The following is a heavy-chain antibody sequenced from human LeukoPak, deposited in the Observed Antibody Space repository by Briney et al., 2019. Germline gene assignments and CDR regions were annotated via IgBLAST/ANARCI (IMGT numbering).Heavy chain of an antibody. D-gene: IGHD6-19*01. CDR3: ARRAVAGTGAFDI. J-gene: IGHJ3*02. V-gene: IGHV4-59*08. Sequence: SETLSLTCTVSGGSISSYYWSWIRQPPGKGLEWIGYIYYSGSTNYNPSLRSRVTISADTSKNQFSLKLTSVTAADKAVYFCARRAVAGTGAFDIWGQGIMVIVSS. CDR2: IYYSGST. CDR1: GGSISSYY.